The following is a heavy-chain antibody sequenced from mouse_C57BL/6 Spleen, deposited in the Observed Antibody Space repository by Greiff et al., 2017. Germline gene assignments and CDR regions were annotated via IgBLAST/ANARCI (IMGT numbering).Heavy chain of an antibody. CDR3: ARGDRDFDY. Sequence: EVQLVESGGGLVKPGGSLKLSCAASGFTFSSYAMSWVRQTPEKRLEWVATISDGGSYTYYPDNVKGRFTISRDNAKNNLYLQMSHLKSEDTAMYYCARGDRDFDYWGQGTTLTVSS. J-gene: IGHJ2*01. CDR2: ISDGGSYT. CDR1: GFTFSSYA. D-gene: IGHD2-13*01. V-gene: IGHV5-4*01.